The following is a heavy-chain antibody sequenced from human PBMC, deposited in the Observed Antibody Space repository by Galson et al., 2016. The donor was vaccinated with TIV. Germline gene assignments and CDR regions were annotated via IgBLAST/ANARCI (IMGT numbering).Heavy chain of an antibody. V-gene: IGHV1-46*03. J-gene: IGHJ4*02. CDR2: IDPSNGGT. CDR1: GYTFTRYY. D-gene: IGHD3-16*01. CDR3: ASPHSGIYDFDY. Sequence: SVKVSCKASGYTFTRYYIHWVRQAAGQGLEWMGIIDPSNGGTTYAQKFQGRLTLTRDTSTSTVYFELSSLTSEDTALYYCASPHSGIYDFDYRGQGTLVTVSS.